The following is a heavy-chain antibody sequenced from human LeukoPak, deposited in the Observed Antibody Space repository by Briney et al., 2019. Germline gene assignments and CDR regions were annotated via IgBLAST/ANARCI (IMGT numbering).Heavy chain of an antibody. D-gene: IGHD1-14*01. CDR3: AGSPDKYYYGMDV. V-gene: IGHV4-59*01. CDR2: IYYSGST. J-gene: IGHJ6*02. CDR1: GGSLSSYY. Sequence: PSETLSLTCTVSGGSLSSYYWSWIRQPPGKGLEWIGYIYYSGSTNYNPSLKSRVTISVDTSKNQFSLKLSSVTAADTAVYYCAGSPDKYYYGMDVWGQGTTVTVSS.